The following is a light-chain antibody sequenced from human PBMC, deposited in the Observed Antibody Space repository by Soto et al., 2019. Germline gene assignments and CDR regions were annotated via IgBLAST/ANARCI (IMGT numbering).Light chain of an antibody. Sequence: QSALTQPASVSGSPGQSIAISCTGSSSDVGIYNYVSWYQQHPGKVPKLIIYVVTNRPSGVSNRFSGSKSGNTASLTISGLQAEDEADYYCSSYTTSSTRVFGTGTKLTVL. V-gene: IGLV2-14*01. J-gene: IGLJ1*01. CDR2: VVT. CDR3: SSYTTSSTRV. CDR1: SSDVGIYNY.